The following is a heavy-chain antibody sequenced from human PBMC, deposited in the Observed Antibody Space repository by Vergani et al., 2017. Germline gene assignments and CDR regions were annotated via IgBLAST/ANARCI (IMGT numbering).Heavy chain of an antibody. CDR3: ASGYSYGPQGYYYYMDV. V-gene: IGHV4-59*01. CDR1: GGSISSYY. D-gene: IGHD5-18*01. J-gene: IGHJ6*03. CDR2: IYYSGST. Sequence: QVQLQESGPGLVKPSETLSLTCTVSGGSISSYYWSWIRQPPGKGLEWIGYIYYSGSTNYNPSLKSRVTRTIDTSKNTFSLKLSDGTAADTAVYYWASGYSYGPQGYYYYMDVWGKGTTVTVSS.